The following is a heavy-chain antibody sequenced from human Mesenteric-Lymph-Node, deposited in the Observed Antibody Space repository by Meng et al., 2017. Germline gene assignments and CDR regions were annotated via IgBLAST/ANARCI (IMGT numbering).Heavy chain of an antibody. CDR1: GFHFRSYT. CDR3: APPVVAATFDY. CDR2: LSYDGINE. V-gene: IGHV3-30-3*01. Sequence: QVQLVESGGGVVQPGRSLRLSCAASGFHFRSYTMHWVRQAPDRGLEWVAALSYDGINEYYADSLRGRFTISRDNSKNTLYLQMNSLRAEDTAVYYCAPPVVAATFDYWGQGTLVTVSS. J-gene: IGHJ4*02. D-gene: IGHD2-15*01.